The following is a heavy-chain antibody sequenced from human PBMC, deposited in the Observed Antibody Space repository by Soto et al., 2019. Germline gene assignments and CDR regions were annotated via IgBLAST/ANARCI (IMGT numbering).Heavy chain of an antibody. CDR2: ISAYNDNT. D-gene: IGHD2-15*01. CDR3: ARPGGGYCSGGSCYGDYYFFGMDV. Sequence: ASVKVSCKASAYTFTSYGISRVRQAPGQGLERMGWISAYNDNTNYAQKLQARATMTTDTSTSTAYMEVGSLRSDGTAVYYCARPGGGYCSGGSCYGDYYFFGMDVWGQGNTVTVSS. CDR1: AYTFTSYG. V-gene: IGHV1-18*04. J-gene: IGHJ6*02.